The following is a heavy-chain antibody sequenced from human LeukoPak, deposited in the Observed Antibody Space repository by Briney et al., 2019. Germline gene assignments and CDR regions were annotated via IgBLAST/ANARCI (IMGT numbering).Heavy chain of an antibody. V-gene: IGHV1-2*06. CDR1: GYTFTGYY. CDR2: INPNSGVP. CDR3: ARRGGNPDDAFDI. J-gene: IGHJ3*02. Sequence: ASVKVSCKASGYTFTGYYMHWVRQAPGQGLEWLGRINPNSGVPNYAQKFQGRVTMTRDTAISTAYMQLSSLRSGDTAVYYCARRGGNPDDAFDIWGQGTMVTVSS. D-gene: IGHD4-23*01.